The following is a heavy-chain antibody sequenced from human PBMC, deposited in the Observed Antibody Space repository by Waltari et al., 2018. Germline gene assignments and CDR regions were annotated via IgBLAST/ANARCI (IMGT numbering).Heavy chain of an antibody. CDR2: IIPCCGTA. V-gene: IGHV1-69*08. J-gene: IGHJ4*02. D-gene: IGHD3-3*01. Sequence: QVQLVQSGAEVKKPGSSVKVSCKASGGTFSSYAISWVRQAPGQGLEWMGRIIPCCGTANYAQKFQGRVTITADKSTSTAYMELSSLRSEDTAVYYCARDGTLLDYDFWSGYSYYFDYWGQGTLVTVSS. CDR3: ARDGTLLDYDFWSGYSYYFDY. CDR1: GGTFSSYA.